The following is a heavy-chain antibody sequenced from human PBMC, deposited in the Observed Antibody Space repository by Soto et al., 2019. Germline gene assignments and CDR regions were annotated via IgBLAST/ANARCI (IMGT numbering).Heavy chain of an antibody. D-gene: IGHD2-21*02. CDR1: GCSISSYY. J-gene: IGHJ6*02. CDR2: MYNTGST. Sequence: SETLSLTCTFSGCSISSYYWSWIRQPPGKGLEWIGYMYNTGSTIYNPSLKSRVTISVDTSKNQFSLRLNSVTAADTAVYYCARDLWGYCGADCYPLDVWGQGTTVTVSS. CDR3: ARDLWGYCGADCYPLDV. V-gene: IGHV4-59*01.